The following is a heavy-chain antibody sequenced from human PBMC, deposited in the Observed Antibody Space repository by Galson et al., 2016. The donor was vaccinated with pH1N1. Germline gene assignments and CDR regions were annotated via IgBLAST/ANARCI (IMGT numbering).Heavy chain of an antibody. V-gene: IGHV4-31*03. CDR2: IYYGGST. D-gene: IGHD5-18*01. Sequence: TLSLTCTVSGGSISSTTYYWSWIRHQPGKGLEWIGYIYYGGSTYYNPSFRSRVAMSVDTAKNQVSLTLAAVTAADPAVYFCGEVPPSPSGMGGQGTMVTVTA. CDR1: GGSISSTTYY. J-gene: IGHJ3*01. CDR3: GEVPPSPSGM.